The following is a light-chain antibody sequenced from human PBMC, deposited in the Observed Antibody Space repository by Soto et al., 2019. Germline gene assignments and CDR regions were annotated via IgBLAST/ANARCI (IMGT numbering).Light chain of an antibody. Sequence: IQMTQSPSSVSASVGDRVTITFRASQGISSYLAWYQQKPGKAPKLLIYAASTLQSGVPSRFSGSGSGADFTLTISCLQSEDFATYYCQQYYSYPLTFGGGTKVDIK. CDR2: AAS. CDR1: QGISSY. V-gene: IGKV1-8*01. CDR3: QQYYSYPLT. J-gene: IGKJ4*01.